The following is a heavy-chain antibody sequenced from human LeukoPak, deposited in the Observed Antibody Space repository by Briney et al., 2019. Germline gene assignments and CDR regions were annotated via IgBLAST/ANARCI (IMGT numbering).Heavy chain of an antibody. Sequence: KPSETLSLTCTVSGGSISSSSYYWGWIRQPPGKGLEWIGSIYYSGSTYYNPSLKSRVTISVDTSKNQFSLKLSSVTAADTAVYYCARNMVRGVTYYFDYWDQGTLVTVSS. CDR3: ARNMVRGVTYYFDY. CDR1: GGSISSSSYY. J-gene: IGHJ4*02. D-gene: IGHD3-10*01. V-gene: IGHV4-39*01. CDR2: IYYSGST.